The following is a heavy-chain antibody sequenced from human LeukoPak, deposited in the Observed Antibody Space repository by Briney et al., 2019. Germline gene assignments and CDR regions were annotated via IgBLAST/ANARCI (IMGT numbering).Heavy chain of an antibody. V-gene: IGHV4-4*07. CDR1: GDSISSHY. Sequence: PSETLSLTCTVSGDSISSHYGSWIRQPTGKGLEWIGRSYSSGSTNYNPSLKSRVTISVDKSKNQFSLKLSSVTAADTAVYYCARAPTTVTTNFDYWGQGTLVTVSS. D-gene: IGHD4-17*01. CDR3: ARAPTTVTTNFDY. J-gene: IGHJ4*02. CDR2: SYSSGST.